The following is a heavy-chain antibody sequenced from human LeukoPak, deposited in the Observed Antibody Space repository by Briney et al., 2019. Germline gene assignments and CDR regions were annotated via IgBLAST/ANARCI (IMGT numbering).Heavy chain of an antibody. CDR3: ARDRLTNDAFDI. J-gene: IGHJ3*02. CDR1: GFIFNSYW. CDR2: INSDGSGT. V-gene: IGHV3-74*01. Sequence: GGSLRLSCAASGFIFNSYWMHWVRQAPGKGLVWVSRINSDGSGTSDADFLKGRFNFSRDNSKTTLYLQMNSLRAEDTAMYYCARDRLTNDAFDIWGQGTMVTVSS. D-gene: IGHD2-8*01.